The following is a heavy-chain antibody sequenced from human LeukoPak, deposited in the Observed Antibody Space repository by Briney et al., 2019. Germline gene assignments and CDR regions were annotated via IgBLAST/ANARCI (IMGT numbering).Heavy chain of an antibody. J-gene: IGHJ4*02. V-gene: IGHV1-58*01. CDR3: ATDDVTTGTNTALGY. Sequence: SVKVSCKASGFTFTSPAVQWVRQARGQGLEWTGWIVVGSGNTNYAQKFQERVTINRDMSTSTAYMELSSLRSEDTAVYYCATDDVTTGTNTALGYWGQGTLVTVSS. CDR1: GFTFTSPA. CDR2: IVVGSGNT. D-gene: IGHD1-1*01.